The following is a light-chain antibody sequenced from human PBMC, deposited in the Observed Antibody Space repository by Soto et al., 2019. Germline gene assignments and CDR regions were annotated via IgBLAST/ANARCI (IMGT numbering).Light chain of an antibody. J-gene: IGLJ3*02. V-gene: IGLV2-14*01. CDR2: EVT. Sequence: QSALTQPASVSGSPGQSITISCTGTSSDVGGYKYVSWYQQHPGKAPKLMFYEVTNRPSGISDRFSGSKSGNTASLTISGLQAEDEADYYCSSYTRSSTWVFGGGTKLTVL. CDR3: SSYTRSSTWV. CDR1: SSDVGGYKY.